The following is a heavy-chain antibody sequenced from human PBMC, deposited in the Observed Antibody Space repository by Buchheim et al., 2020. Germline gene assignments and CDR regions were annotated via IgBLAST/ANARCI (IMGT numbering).Heavy chain of an antibody. Sequence: QVQLVESGGGVVQPGRSLRLSCAASGFTFSSYGMHWVRQAPGKGLEWVAVIWYDRSNKYYADSVKGRFTISRDNSKNTLYLQRNSLRAKDTAVYYCARDMGEPSGMDVWGQGTT. CDR2: IWYDRSNK. J-gene: IGHJ6*02. CDR3: ARDMGEPSGMDV. CDR1: GFTFSSYG. V-gene: IGHV3-33*01. D-gene: IGHD2-21*01.